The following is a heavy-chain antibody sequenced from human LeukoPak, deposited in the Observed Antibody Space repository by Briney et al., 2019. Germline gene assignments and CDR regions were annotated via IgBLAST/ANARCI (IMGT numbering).Heavy chain of an antibody. D-gene: IGHD3-10*01. CDR2: IRYDGSNK. V-gene: IGHV3-30*02. CDR1: GFTFSSYG. Sequence: AVGSLRLSCAASGFTFSSYGMHWVRQAPGKGLEWVAFIRYDGSNKYYADSVKGRFTISRDNSKNTLYLQMNSLRAEDTAVYYCAKDVGSGPDYWGQGTLVTVSS. CDR3: AKDVGSGPDY. J-gene: IGHJ4*02.